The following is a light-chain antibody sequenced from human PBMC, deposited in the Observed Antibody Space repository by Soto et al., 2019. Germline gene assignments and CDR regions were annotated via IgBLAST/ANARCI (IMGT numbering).Light chain of an antibody. CDR1: QNVGTL. V-gene: IGKV1-5*03. CDR2: KSS. CDR3: QQYTTYPLS. Sequence: DIQMTQSPSTLSASVGDRVTITCRASQNVGTLLAWYQQKPGKAPVFLIYKSSTLESGVPSRFSGSGSWTEFTLTISGLQPDDVATYYCQQYTTYPLSFGQGTKLEIK. J-gene: IGKJ2*01.